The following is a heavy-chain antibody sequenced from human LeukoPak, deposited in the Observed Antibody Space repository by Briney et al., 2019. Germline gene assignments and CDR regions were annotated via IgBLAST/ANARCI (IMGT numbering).Heavy chain of an antibody. D-gene: IGHD6-19*01. CDR2: MYNSGSA. J-gene: IGHJ4*02. V-gene: IGHV4-59*01. CDR3: AREGSSGPLDD. CDR1: GGSICSYY. Sequence: PSETLSLTCTVPGGSICSYYWSWIRQPPGKGLEWIGYMYNSGSANYNPSLKSRVTISVDTSKNQFSLKLSSVTAADTAVYYYAREGSSGPLDDWGQGTLVTVSS.